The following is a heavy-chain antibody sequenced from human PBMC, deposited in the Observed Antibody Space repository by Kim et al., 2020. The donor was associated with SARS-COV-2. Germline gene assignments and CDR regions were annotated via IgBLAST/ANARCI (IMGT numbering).Heavy chain of an antibody. D-gene: IGHD4-17*01. Sequence: GGSLRLSCTASGFTFGDYAMSWFRQAPGKGLEWVGFIRSKAYGGTTEYAASVKGRFTISRDDSKSIAYLQMNSLKTEDTAVYYCTREHYGDFPPNFDYWGQGTLVTVSS. CDR3: TREHYGDFPPNFDY. CDR1: GFTFGDYA. J-gene: IGHJ4*02. CDR2: IRSKAYGGTT. V-gene: IGHV3-49*03.